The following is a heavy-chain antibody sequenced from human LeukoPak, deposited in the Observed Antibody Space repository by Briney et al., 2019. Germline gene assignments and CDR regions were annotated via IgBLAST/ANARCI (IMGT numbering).Heavy chain of an antibody. Sequence: GGSLRLSCAASGLTFSSYSMNWVRQAPGKGLEWVSSISSSSSYIYYADSVKGRFTISRDNAKNSLYLQMNSLRAEDTAVYYCARAETYYYDSSGYWIDYWGQGTLVTVSS. CDR3: ARAETYYYDSSGYWIDY. CDR2: ISSSSSYI. CDR1: GLTFSSYS. V-gene: IGHV3-21*01. J-gene: IGHJ4*02. D-gene: IGHD3-22*01.